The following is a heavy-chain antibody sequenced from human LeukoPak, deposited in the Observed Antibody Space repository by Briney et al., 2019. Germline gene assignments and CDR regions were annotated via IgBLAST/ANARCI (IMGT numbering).Heavy chain of an antibody. D-gene: IGHD6-13*01. CDR3: ARVGPAARPYYFDY. CDR1: GYSFTSYY. CDR2: INPSGSSA. J-gene: IGHJ4*02. V-gene: IGHV1-46*01. Sequence: ASVKVSCKASGYSFTSYYMHWVRQAPGQGLEWMGFINPSGSSAAYAQKFQGRLTMTRDMFTSTVYMELSSLRSEDTAVYYCARVGPAARPYYFDYWGQGTLVTVSS.